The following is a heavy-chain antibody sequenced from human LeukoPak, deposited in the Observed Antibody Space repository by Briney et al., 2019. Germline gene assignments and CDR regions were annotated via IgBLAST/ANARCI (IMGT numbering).Heavy chain of an antibody. Sequence: GASLQISCKGSGYIFTRYWVGWARQVPGKGVEWMGIIYPGVSDTRYSPSFQGQVPISADKSISTAYLQWSSLKASDTAMYYCARKLNYYDSSGYYYFDYWGQGTLVTVSS. CDR2: IYPGVSDT. CDR1: GYIFTRYW. J-gene: IGHJ4*02. D-gene: IGHD3-22*01. CDR3: ARKLNYYDSSGYYYFDY. V-gene: IGHV5-51*01.